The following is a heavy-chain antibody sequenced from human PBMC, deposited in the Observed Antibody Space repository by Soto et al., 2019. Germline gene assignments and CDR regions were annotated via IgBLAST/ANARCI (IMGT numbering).Heavy chain of an antibody. V-gene: IGHV1-2*02. CDR1: GYTFTGYY. CDR3: ARGEAIVVVPAALINNWFDP. CDR2: INPNSGGT. J-gene: IGHJ5*02. Sequence: EASVKVSCKASGYTFTGYYMHWVRQAPGQGLEWMGWINPNSGGTNYAQKFQGRVTMTRDTSISTAYMELSRLRSDDTAVYYCARGEAIVVVPAALINNWFDPWGQGTLVTVSS. D-gene: IGHD2-2*01.